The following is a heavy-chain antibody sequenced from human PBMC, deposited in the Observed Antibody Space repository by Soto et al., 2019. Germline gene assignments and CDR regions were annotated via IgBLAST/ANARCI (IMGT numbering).Heavy chain of an antibody. CDR3: AREFNGDSYFDY. J-gene: IGHJ4*02. V-gene: IGHV1-69*13. D-gene: IGHD4-17*01. CDR2: IIPIFGTA. Sequence: SVKVSCKASGGTFSSYAISWVRQAPGQGLEWMGGIIPIFGTANYAQKFQGRVTITADESTSTAYMELSSLRSEDTAVYYCAREFNGDSYFDYWGQGTLVTVSS. CDR1: GGTFSSYA.